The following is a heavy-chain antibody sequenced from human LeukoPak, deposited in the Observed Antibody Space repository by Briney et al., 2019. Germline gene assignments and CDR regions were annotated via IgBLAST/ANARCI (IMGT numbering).Heavy chain of an antibody. Sequence: QPGGSLRLSCAASGFTFSTFAMIWVRQPPGKGLEWVSSIFPSGGEIHYADSVRGRFTISRDNSKNTAFLQMHSLRADDTARYYCAKDLGAGDIVATITGGSDYWGQGTLVTVSS. CDR2: IFPSGGEI. V-gene: IGHV3-23*01. D-gene: IGHD5-12*01. J-gene: IGHJ4*02. CDR3: AKDLGAGDIVATITGGSDY. CDR1: GFTFSTFA.